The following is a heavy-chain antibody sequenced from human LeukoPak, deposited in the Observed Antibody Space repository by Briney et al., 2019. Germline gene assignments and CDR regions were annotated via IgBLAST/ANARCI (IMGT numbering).Heavy chain of an antibody. CDR2: ISGSGGST. CDR1: GFTFSSYA. CDR3: AKTIGYCSGGSCYYFDY. D-gene: IGHD2-15*01. V-gene: IGHV3-23*01. Sequence: PGGSLRLSCAASGFTFSSYAMSWVRQAPGKGLEWVSAISGSGGSTYYADSVKGRFTISRDNSKNTLYLQMNSLRAEDTAVYYCAKTIGYCSGGSCYYFDYWGQGTLVTVSS. J-gene: IGHJ4*02.